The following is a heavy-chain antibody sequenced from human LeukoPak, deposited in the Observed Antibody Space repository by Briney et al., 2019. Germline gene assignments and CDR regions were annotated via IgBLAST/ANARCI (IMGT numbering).Heavy chain of an antibody. CDR3: ARIKTPYCTSGICYTRDDAFDI. J-gene: IGHJ3*02. V-gene: IGHV1-2*02. CDR2: INPNSGGT. Sequence: ASVKVSCKASGYTFTGYYMYWVRQAPGQGLEWMGWINPNSGGTNYAQKFQGRVTMTRDTSISTAYMELSRLRSDDTAVYYCARIKTPYCTSGICYTRDDAFDIWGQGTVVTVSS. CDR1: GYTFTGYY. D-gene: IGHD2-8*01.